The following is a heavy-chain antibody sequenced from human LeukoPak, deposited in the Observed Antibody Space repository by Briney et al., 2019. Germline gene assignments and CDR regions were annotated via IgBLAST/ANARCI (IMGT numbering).Heavy chain of an antibody. CDR1: GFIFDDYA. CDR3: TKDLGTEYNIFDY. CDR2: ISWNSGSI. Sequence: GRSLRLSCAASGFIFDDYAMHWVRQAPGKGLEWVSGISWNSGSIAYADSVKGRFTISRDNSKNTLYLQMNSLRPEDTAVYYCTKDLGTEYNIFDYWGQGTLVTVSS. D-gene: IGHD3-9*01. V-gene: IGHV3-9*01. J-gene: IGHJ4*02.